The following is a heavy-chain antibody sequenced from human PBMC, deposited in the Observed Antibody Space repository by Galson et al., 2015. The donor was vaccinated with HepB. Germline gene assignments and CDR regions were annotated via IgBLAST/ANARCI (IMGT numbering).Heavy chain of an antibody. Sequence: SVKVSCKASGYTFTGYYIQWVRQTPRRGLEWMGRINPYSNATNYAQKFQGRVTMTRDTSINTASVELNGLTSDDTAIYYCATTHGSNYYYGMDVWGQGTTVTVSS. V-gene: IGHV1-2*06. D-gene: IGHD2-15*01. CDR2: INPYSNAT. CDR1: GYTFTGYY. J-gene: IGHJ6*02. CDR3: ATTHGSNYYYGMDV.